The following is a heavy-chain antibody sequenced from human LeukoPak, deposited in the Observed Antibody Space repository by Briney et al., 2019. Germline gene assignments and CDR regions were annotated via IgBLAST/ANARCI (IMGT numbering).Heavy chain of an antibody. J-gene: IGHJ1*01. D-gene: IGHD1-26*01. CDR2: INHSGGT. Sequence: SETLSLTCAVYGGSFSGYYWSWIRQPPGKGLEWIGEINHSGGTNYNPSLKSRVTISVDTSKNQFSLKLSSVTAADTAVYYCARGAHSGSYHWGQGTLVTVSS. V-gene: IGHV4-34*01. CDR3: ARGAHSGSYH. CDR1: GGSFSGYY.